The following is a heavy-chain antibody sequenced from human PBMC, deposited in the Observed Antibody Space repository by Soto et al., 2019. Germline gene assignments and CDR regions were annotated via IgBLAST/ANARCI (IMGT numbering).Heavy chain of an antibody. CDR2: IKQDGSEK. CDR1: GFTFETSW. CDR3: VRERISS. D-gene: IGHD2-15*01. V-gene: IGHV3-7*01. Sequence: EVQLVESGGGLVQPGGSLRLSCAASGFTFETSWMTWVRQAPGKGLEWVANIKQDGSEKYYVDSVKGRFTISRDNAKNSLYLQMNSLRVEDTAVYFCVRERISSWGQGPLVTVSS. J-gene: IGHJ4*02.